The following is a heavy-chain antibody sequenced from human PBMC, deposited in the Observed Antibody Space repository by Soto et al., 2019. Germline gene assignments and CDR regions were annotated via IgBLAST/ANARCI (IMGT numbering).Heavy chain of an antibody. D-gene: IGHD2-8*01. CDR3: ARGGHCTNGVCESGPQACDI. CDR1: GYTFTSYG. V-gene: IGHV1-18*04. J-gene: IGHJ3*02. CDR2: ISAYNGNT. Sequence: QVQLVQSGAEVKKTGASVKVSCKDSGYTFTSYGFTWVRQAPGQGLEWMGWISAYNGNTNYAQKLKGRVTMTTDTSTSTDYMEMRSLRSEDTAVYYCARGGHCTNGVCESGPQACDIWGQGTKVTVSS.